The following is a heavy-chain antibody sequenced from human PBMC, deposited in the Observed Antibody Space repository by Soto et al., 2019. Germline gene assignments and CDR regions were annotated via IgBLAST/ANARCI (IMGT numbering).Heavy chain of an antibody. CDR1: GFTFSSYW. J-gene: IGHJ4*02. CDR3: ARVFSDYYYDSSESGSIDY. V-gene: IGHV3-7*01. D-gene: IGHD3-22*01. CDR2: IKQDGSEK. Sequence: PGGSLRLSCAASGFTFSSYWMSWVRQAPGKGLEWVANIKQDGSEKYYVDSVKGRFTISRDNAKNSLYLQMNSLRAEDTAVYYCARVFSDYYYDSSESGSIDYWGQGTLVTVSS.